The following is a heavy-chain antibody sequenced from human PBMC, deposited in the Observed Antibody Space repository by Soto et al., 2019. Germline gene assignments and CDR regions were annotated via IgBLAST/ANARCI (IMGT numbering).Heavy chain of an antibody. D-gene: IGHD2-2*02. CDR2: ISGGCGST. Sequence: PRWSLRLSCSASAFTFSTYAMSCFRQAPGKGLEWVSAISGGCGSTYYADSVKGRFTISRDNSKNTLFLQMNSLRAEDTAVHYCARGLGYCSSTSCYIWFDYWGQGTLVTVSS. CDR3: ARGLGYCSSTSCYIWFDY. J-gene: IGHJ4*02. CDR1: AFTFSTYA. V-gene: IGHV3-23*01.